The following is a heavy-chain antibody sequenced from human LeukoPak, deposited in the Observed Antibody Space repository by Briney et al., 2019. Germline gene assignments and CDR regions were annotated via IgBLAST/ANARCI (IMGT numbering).Heavy chain of an antibody. CDR2: ISYDGSNK. CDR1: GFTFSSYG. J-gene: IGHJ4*02. CDR3: ALYSSGWYFDY. Sequence: GGSLRLSCAASGFTFSSYGMHWVRQAPGKGLEWVAVISYDGSNKYYADSVKGRFTISRDNSKNTLYLQMNSLRAEDTAVYYCALYSSGWYFDYWGQGTLVTVSS. V-gene: IGHV3-30*03. D-gene: IGHD6-19*01.